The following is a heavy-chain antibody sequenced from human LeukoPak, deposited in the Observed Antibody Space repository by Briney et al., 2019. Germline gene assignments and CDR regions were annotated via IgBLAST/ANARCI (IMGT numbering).Heavy chain of an antibody. CDR2: ISSSSSYI. CDR1: GFTFSSYS. V-gene: IGHV3-21*01. Sequence: RPGGSLRLSCAASGFTFSSYSMNWVRQAPGKGLEWVSSISSSSSYIYYAGSVKGRFTISRDNAKNSLYLQMNSLRAEDTAVYYCARDATDDGYYDSSGSDYWGQGTLVTVSS. D-gene: IGHD3-22*01. J-gene: IGHJ4*02. CDR3: ARDATDDGYYDSSGSDY.